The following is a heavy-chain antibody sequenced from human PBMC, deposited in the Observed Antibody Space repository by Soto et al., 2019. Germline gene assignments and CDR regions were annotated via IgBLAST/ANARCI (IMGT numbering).Heavy chain of an antibody. CDR2: NYYSGST. CDR1: GGSISSYY. CDR3: ARGYDFWSGYYLYYYYGMDV. D-gene: IGHD3-3*01. V-gene: IGHV4-59*01. J-gene: IGHJ6*02. Sequence: KPSETLSLTCTVSGGSISSYYWSWLRQPPGKGLEWIGYNYYSGSTNYNPSLKSLVTISVDTSKNQFSLKLNSVTAADTAVYYCARGYDFWSGYYLYYYYGMDVWCQGTTVTVSS.